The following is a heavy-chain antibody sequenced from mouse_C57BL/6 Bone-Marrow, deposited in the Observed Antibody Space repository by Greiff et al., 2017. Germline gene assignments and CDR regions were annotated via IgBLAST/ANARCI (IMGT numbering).Heavy chain of an antibody. J-gene: IGHJ4*01. CDR1: GYTFTDYN. CDR3: APRWLPPYYYAMDY. V-gene: IGHV1-22*01. Sequence: EVQLQQSGPELVKPGASVKMSCKASGYTFTDYNMHWVKQSHGKSLEWIGYINPNNGGTSYNQKFKGKATLTVNKSSSTAYMELRSLTSEDSAVYYCAPRWLPPYYYAMDYWGQGTSVTVSS. CDR2: INPNNGGT. D-gene: IGHD2-3*01.